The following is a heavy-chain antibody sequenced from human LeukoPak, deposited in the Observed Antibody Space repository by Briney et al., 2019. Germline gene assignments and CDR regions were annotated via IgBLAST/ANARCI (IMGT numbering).Heavy chain of an antibody. CDR1: GSSFTSYW. CDR3: ARRDGNSFVDY. J-gene: IGHJ4*02. Sequence: GESLQISCEGSGSSFTSYWIGWVRQLPGKGLEWMGIIHPGDSDTRYSPSFQGQVTISADKSISTAYLQWSSLKASDTAMYYCARRDGNSFVDYWGQGTLVTVSS. CDR2: IHPGDSDT. V-gene: IGHV5-51*01. D-gene: IGHD2/OR15-2a*01.